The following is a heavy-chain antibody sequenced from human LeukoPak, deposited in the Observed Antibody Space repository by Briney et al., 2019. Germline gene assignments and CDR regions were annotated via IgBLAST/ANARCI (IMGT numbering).Heavy chain of an antibody. CDR3: ARGCVSSSTWYSTYYYYFYMDV. J-gene: IGHJ6*03. D-gene: IGHD4-11*01. Sequence: SETLSLTCTVSADSITMYYWTWLRQPPGKGLEWIGYVDHTGSTKFNPSLNGRVSISRGTSKNLFSLRLRSVTAADTAVYFCARGCVSSSTWYSTYYYYFYMDVWGKGTTVTVSS. V-gene: IGHV4-59*01. CDR1: ADSITMYY. CDR2: VDHTGST.